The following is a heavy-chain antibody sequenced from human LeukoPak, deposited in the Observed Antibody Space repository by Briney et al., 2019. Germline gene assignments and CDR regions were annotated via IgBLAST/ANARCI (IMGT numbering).Heavy chain of an antibody. J-gene: IGHJ6*02. CDR3: AKGIKGSYCNGDCYLTYYYYGLDV. D-gene: IGHD2-21*02. Sequence: GGSLRLSCAASGFTFSSFAMSWVRQAPGKGLEWVSIIGAGGSKTYYADSVKGRFTISRDNSKNTLYLQMNSLRAEDTAVYYCAKGIKGSYCNGDCYLTYYYYGLDVWGQGTTVSVSS. V-gene: IGHV3-23*01. CDR2: IGAGGSKT. CDR1: GFTFSSFA.